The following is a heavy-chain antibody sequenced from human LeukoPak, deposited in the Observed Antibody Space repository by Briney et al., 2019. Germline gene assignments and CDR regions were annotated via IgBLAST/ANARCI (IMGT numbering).Heavy chain of an antibody. Sequence: GGSLRLSCAASGFTVSSNYMSWVRQAPGKGLEWVGRIKSKTDGGTTDYAAPVKGRFTISRDDSKNTLYLQMNSLKTEDTAVYYCTTEVTTFFYFDYWGQGTLVTVSS. CDR2: IKSKTDGGTT. D-gene: IGHD4-17*01. V-gene: IGHV3-15*01. J-gene: IGHJ4*02. CDR1: GFTVSSNY. CDR3: TTEVTTFFYFDY.